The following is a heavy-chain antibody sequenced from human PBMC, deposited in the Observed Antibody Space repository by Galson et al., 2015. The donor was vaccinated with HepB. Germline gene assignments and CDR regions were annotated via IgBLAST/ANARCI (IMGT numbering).Heavy chain of an antibody. V-gene: IGHV1-69*13. J-gene: IGHJ4*02. CDR1: GGTFSSYA. Sequence: SVKVSCKASGGTFSSYAISWVRQAPGQGLEWMGGIIPIFGIANYAQKFQGRVTITADESTSTAYMELSSLRSEDTAVYYCARETKRLLLRSFLGAEPPYYYFDYWGRGTLVTVSS. CDR3: ARETKRLLLRSFLGAEPPYYYFDY. CDR2: IIPIFGIA. D-gene: IGHD2-15*01.